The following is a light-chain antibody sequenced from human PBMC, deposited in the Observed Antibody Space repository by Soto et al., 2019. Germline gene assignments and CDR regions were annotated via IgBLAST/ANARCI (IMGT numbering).Light chain of an antibody. CDR3: QQYYRTPPT. V-gene: IGKV4-1*01. CDR1: QSVLDISNNKNY. CDR2: WAS. J-gene: IGKJ2*01. Sequence: DIVMTQSPDSLAVSLGERATINCKSSQSVLDISNNKNYLAWYQQKPRQPPKLLIYWASAREYGDHYRFSDSGSGTDFTLTISSLQAEDVAVYYCQQYYRTPPTFGQGTKLEIK.